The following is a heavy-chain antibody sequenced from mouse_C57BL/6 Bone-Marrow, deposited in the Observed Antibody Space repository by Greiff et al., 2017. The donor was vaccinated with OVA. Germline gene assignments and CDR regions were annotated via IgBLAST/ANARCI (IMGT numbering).Heavy chain of an antibody. CDR1: EYEFPSHD. CDR2: INSDGGST. J-gene: IGHJ1*03. D-gene: IGHD1-1*01. V-gene: IGHV5-2*03. CDR3: ARRDYGGGYFDV. Sequence: EVKVEESGGGLVQPGESLKLSCESNEYEFPSHDMSWVRKTPEKRLELVAAINSDGGSTYYPDTMERRFIISRDNTKKTLYLQMSSLRSEDTALYYCARRDYGGGYFDVWGTGTTVTVSS.